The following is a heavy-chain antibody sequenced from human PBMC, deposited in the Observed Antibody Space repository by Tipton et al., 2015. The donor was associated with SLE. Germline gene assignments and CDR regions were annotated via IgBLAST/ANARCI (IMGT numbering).Heavy chain of an antibody. CDR2: IHYSGDT. CDR1: GGSIDSYY. J-gene: IGHJ4*02. Sequence: TLSLTCTVSGGSIDSYYWSWIRQPPGKGLEWIGKIHYSGDTYYNPSLKSRVTMSVDTSKNQFSLKLSSVTAADTAVYYCARPVSTLPTGGGGYFDYWGQGTLVTVSS. D-gene: IGHD3-16*01. CDR3: ARPVSTLPTGGGGYFDY. V-gene: IGHV4-59*04.